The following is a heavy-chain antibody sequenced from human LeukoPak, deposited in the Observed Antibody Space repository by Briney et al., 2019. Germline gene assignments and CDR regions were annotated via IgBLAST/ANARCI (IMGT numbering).Heavy chain of an antibody. CDR3: ASWSSSWYPFDY. CDR1: GFTFASYA. D-gene: IGHD6-13*01. V-gene: IGHV3-23*01. Sequence: GGSLRLSCAASGFTFASYAMSWVRQAPGKGLQWVSAISDGGGSTYYADSVKGRFTISRDNSKNTLYLQMNSLRAEDTAVYYCASWSSSWYPFDYWGQGTLVTVSS. J-gene: IGHJ4*02. CDR2: ISDGGGST.